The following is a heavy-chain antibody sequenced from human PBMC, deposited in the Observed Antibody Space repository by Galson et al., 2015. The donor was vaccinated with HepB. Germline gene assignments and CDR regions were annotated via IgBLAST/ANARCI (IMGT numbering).Heavy chain of an antibody. CDR1: GFSLSTSGMC. D-gene: IGHD3-10*01. CDR3: ARLKYGSGSSDTPFDY. J-gene: IGHJ4*02. CDR2: IDWDDDK. V-gene: IGHV2-70*01. Sequence: PALVKPTQTLTLTCTFSGFSLSTSGMCVSWIRQPPGKALEWLALIDWDDDKYYSTSLKTRLTISKDTSKNQVVLTMTNMDPVDTATYYCARLKYGSGSSDTPFDYWGQGTLVTVSS.